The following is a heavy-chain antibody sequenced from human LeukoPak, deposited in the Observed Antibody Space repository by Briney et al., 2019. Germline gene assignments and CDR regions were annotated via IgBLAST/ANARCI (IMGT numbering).Heavy chain of an antibody. J-gene: IGHJ5*02. CDR2: IYYSGST. D-gene: IGHD6-13*01. Sequence: PSETLSLTCTVSGGSISSYYWSWIRQPPGKGLEWIGYIYYSGSTNYNPSLKSRVTISVDTSKNQFSVKLCSVTAADTAVYYCARALEQQLVQGHWFDPWGQGTLVTVSS. CDR3: ARALEQQLVQGHWFDP. CDR1: GGSISSYY. V-gene: IGHV4-59*01.